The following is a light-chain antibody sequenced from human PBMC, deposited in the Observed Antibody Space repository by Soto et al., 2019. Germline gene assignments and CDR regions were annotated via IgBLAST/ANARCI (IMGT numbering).Light chain of an antibody. CDR1: QSVSSSY. J-gene: IGKJ4*01. V-gene: IGKV3-20*01. Sequence: ELGFTQCPRTLSLSPWERATPSCRASQSVSSSYLAWYQQKPGQAPRLLIYGASSRATGIPDRFSGSGSGTDFTLTISRLEPEDFAVYYCQQYGSSPLTFGGGTKVDIK. CDR2: GAS. CDR3: QQYGSSPLT.